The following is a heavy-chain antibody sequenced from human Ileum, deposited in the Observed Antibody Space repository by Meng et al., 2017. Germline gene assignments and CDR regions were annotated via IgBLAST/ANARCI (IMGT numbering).Heavy chain of an antibody. V-gene: IGHV4-31*03. CDR1: GGSVSDGDYY. CDR2: MYSSGNA. D-gene: IGHD3-22*01. CDR3: ARVYYDSSGLNWFDS. J-gene: IGHJ5*01. Sequence: GQLQESGPGLVKPSQTLSLPGTVSGGSVSDGDYYWSWVRQHPGKGLECIGHMYSSGNAYYNPSLKSRVSMSVDTSKNQFSVRLSSVTAADTAIYYCARVYYDSSGLNWFDSWGQGTLVTVSS.